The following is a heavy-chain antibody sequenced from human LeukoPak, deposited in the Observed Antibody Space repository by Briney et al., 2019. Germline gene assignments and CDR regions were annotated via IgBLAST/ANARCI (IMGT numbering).Heavy chain of an antibody. CDR1: GFTFSSFS. CDR3: ARSRSASTSGWYDYFDY. J-gene: IGHJ4*02. D-gene: IGHD6-19*01. CDR2: ISFDGSKK. V-gene: IGHV3-30*04. Sequence: GSLRLSCAASGFTFSSFSMQWVRQAPGKGLEGVAVISFDGSKKYYADSVKGRFTISRDDSKNTLYLQMNSLRGEDTAAYYCARSRSASTSGWYDYFDYWGRGTLVTVSS.